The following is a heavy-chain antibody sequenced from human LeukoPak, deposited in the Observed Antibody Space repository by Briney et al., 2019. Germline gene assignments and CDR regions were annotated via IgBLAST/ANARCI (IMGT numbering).Heavy chain of an antibody. V-gene: IGHV3-23*01. CDR2: ISGGGIT. D-gene: IGHD2-2*02. J-gene: IGHJ4*02. CDR3: AKPGCSSTSCYRPDY. Sequence: GGSLRLSCAASGFTFSSYAFTWVRQAPGKGLEWVSAISGGGITYYADSVKGRFTISRNNSKNTLYLQMNSLRAEDTAVYYCAKPGCSSTSCYRPDYWGQGTLVTVSS. CDR1: GFTFSSYA.